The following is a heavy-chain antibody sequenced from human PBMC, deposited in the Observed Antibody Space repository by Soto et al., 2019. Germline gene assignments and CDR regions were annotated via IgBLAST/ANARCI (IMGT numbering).Heavy chain of an antibody. CDR3: ARGYSGYDYACDY. Sequence: SETLSLTCTVSGGSISSGGYYWSWIRQHPGKGLEWIGYIYYSGSTYYNPSLKSRVTISVDTSKNQFSLKLSSVTAADTAVYYCARGYSGYDYACDYWGQGTLVTVSS. D-gene: IGHD5-12*01. J-gene: IGHJ4*02. CDR1: GGSISSGGYY. CDR2: IYYSGST. V-gene: IGHV4-31*03.